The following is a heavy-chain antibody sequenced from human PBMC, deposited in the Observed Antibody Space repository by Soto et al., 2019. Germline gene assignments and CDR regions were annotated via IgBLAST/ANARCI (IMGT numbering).Heavy chain of an antibody. CDR3: AKDMYSSHHYGMDV. Sequence: GGSLRLSCAASGFTFDDYAMHWVRQAPGKGLGWVSGISWNSGSIGYADSVKGRFTISRDNDKNSLYLQMNSLRAEDTALYYCAKDMYSSHHYGMDVWGQGTTVTVSS. CDR2: ISWNSGSI. D-gene: IGHD6-13*01. J-gene: IGHJ6*02. V-gene: IGHV3-9*01. CDR1: GFTFDDYA.